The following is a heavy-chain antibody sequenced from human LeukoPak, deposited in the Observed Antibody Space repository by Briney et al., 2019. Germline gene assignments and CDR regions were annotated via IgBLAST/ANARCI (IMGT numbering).Heavy chain of an antibody. CDR1: GYTFTSYY. V-gene: IGHV1-69*05. CDR3: ARAPRYYGSGSYYNEKTDY. J-gene: IGHJ4*02. CDR2: IIPIFGTA. D-gene: IGHD3-10*01. Sequence: SVKASCKASGYTFTSYYMHWVRQAPGQGLEWMGVIIPIFGTANYAQKFQGRVTITTDESTSTAYMELSSLRSEDTAVYYCARAPRYYGSGSYYNEKTDYWGQGTLVTVSS.